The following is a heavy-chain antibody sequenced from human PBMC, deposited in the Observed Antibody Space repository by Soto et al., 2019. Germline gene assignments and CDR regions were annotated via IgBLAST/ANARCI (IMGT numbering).Heavy chain of an antibody. CDR3: ARVVVPAANWFDP. Sequence: SETLSLTCTVSGGYISSYYWSWIRQPPGKGLEWIGYIYYSGSTNYNPSLKSRVTISVDTSKNQFSLKLSSVTAADTAVYYCARVVVPAANWFDPWGQGTLVTVSS. J-gene: IGHJ5*02. D-gene: IGHD2-2*01. CDR2: IYYSGST. CDR1: GGYISSYY. V-gene: IGHV4-59*01.